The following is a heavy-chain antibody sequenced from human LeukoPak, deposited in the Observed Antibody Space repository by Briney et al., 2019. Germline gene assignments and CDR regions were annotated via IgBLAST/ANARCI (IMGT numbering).Heavy chain of an antibody. D-gene: IGHD6-19*01. J-gene: IGHJ4*02. CDR3: ARYNSAWKTDDY. CDR2: IKQDGSDK. Sequence: GGSLRLSCAASGFTFNSYWMTWVRQAPGEGLEWVADIKQDGSDKYYAGSVKGRFTISRDNAKSSLYLQMNSLRAEDTAVYFCARYNSAWKTDDYWGQGTLVTVSS. V-gene: IGHV3-7*03. CDR1: GFTFNSYW.